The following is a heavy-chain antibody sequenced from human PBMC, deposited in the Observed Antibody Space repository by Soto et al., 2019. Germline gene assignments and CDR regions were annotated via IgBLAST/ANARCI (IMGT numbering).Heavy chain of an antibody. Sequence: VKVSCKAPGYTFNSYGISWVRQAPGQGLEWMGGIVPMFGTTNLALKFEDRVTITADELTTTVYMEIRGLTSEDTAVYYCARDLADVHIWDAFDVWCHGTRVTVSS. CDR2: IVPMFGTT. CDR1: GYTFNSYG. D-gene: IGHD6-13*01. V-gene: IGHV1-69*13. J-gene: IGHJ3*01. CDR3: ARDLADVHIWDAFDV.